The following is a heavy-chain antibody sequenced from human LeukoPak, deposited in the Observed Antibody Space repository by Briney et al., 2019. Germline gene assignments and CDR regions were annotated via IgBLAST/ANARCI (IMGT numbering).Heavy chain of an antibody. J-gene: IGHJ6*04. D-gene: IGHD3-10*01. V-gene: IGHV1-69*13. CDR3: ARGYYGSGSYLGDYYYYGMDV. CDR2: IIPIFGTA. CDR1: GGTFSSYA. Sequence: GASVKVSCKASGGTFSSYAISWGRQAPGPGLEWMGGIIPIFGTANYAQKFQGRVTITADESTSTAYMELSSLRSEDTAVYYCARGYYGSGSYLGDYYYYGMDVWGKGTTVTVSS.